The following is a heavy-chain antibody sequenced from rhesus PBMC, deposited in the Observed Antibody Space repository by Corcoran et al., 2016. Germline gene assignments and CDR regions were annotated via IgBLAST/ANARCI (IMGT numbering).Heavy chain of an antibody. J-gene: IGHJ4*01. CDR2: FSGSSGTI. CDR3: ARHVSVTEEFDY. V-gene: IGHV4-65*01. CDR1: GGSISSIHW. Sequence: QVQLQESGPGLVKPSETLSLTCAVSGGSISSIHWWTWIRQPPGKGLVWVGYFSGSSGTISSGPSLKWRVTLSTDPSQNQFSLKLSSVTAADTAVYSCARHVSVTEEFDYWGQGVLVTVSS. D-gene: IGHD4-35*01.